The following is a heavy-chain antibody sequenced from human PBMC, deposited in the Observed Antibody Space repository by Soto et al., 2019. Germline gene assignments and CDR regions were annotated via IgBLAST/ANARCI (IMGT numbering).Heavy chain of an antibody. D-gene: IGHD4-17*01. Sequence: QVQLVQSGAEVKKPGSSVKVSCKASGGTFSSYTISWVRQAPGQGLEWMGRIIPILGIANYAQKFQGRVKITADKSTSTAYMEMSSLASEDTAVYYCASRWGVPYGDFDYWGQGTLVTVSS. CDR2: IIPILGIA. CDR1: GGTFSSYT. CDR3: ASRWGVPYGDFDY. V-gene: IGHV1-69*02. J-gene: IGHJ4*02.